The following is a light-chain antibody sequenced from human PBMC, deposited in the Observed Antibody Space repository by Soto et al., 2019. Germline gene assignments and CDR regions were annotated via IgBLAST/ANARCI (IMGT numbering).Light chain of an antibody. Sequence: QSALTQPASVSGSPGQSITISCTGTSSDVCGYKYVSWYQQHPGKAPRLMIYDVSDRPSGTFNRFSGSKFGNTASLTFFGLQAEDEADYYCASYSPTSTLIFGGGTKVTGL. V-gene: IGLV2-14*03. CDR1: SSDVCGYKY. CDR3: ASYSPTSTLI. J-gene: IGLJ2*01. CDR2: DVS.